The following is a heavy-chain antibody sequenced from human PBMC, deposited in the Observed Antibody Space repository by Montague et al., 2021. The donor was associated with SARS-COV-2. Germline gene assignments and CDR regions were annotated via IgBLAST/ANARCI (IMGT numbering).Heavy chain of an antibody. V-gene: IGHV4-34*01. J-gene: IGHJ6*02. CDR1: GGSFSRYS. CDR2: ITNSGSV. Sequence: SETLSLTCAVYGGSFSRYSYNWVRQAPGKGLEWIGEITNSGSVNYQPSLNNRVTISVDPSKSQVSLRLTSVTVADTAIYFCARRKLRPHKPIKKEFYYYGLDIWGQGTTVTVS. D-gene: IGHD1-14*01. CDR3: ARRKLRPHKPIKKEFYYYGLDI.